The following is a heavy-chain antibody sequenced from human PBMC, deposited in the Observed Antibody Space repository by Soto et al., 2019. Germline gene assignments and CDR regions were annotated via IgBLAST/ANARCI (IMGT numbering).Heavy chain of an antibody. Sequence: QVQLVQSGAEVKKPGASVKVSCKASGYTFTSYGISWVRQAPGQGLEWMGWISAYNGNTNYAQKLQGRVTMTTDTSTSTAYMELRGLRSDDTAVYYCARNYDILTGYPYYYGMDVWGQGTTVTVSS. CDR2: ISAYNGNT. V-gene: IGHV1-18*01. D-gene: IGHD3-9*01. J-gene: IGHJ6*02. CDR1: GYTFTSYG. CDR3: ARNYDILTGYPYYYGMDV.